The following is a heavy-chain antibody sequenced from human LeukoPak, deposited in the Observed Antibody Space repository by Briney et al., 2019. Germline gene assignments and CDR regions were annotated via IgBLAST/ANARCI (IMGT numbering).Heavy chain of an antibody. CDR2: IQPDGSEQ. J-gene: IGHJ4*02. D-gene: IGHD3-22*01. V-gene: IGHV3-7*01. CDR3: ARDSSSDFDY. CDR1: GFTFSSHW. Sequence: PGGSLRLSCAASGFTFSSHWMSWVRQAPGKGLEWVGNIQPDGSEQYPVDSVKGRFTISRDNAKNSLYLQMNSLRAEDTAVYYCARDSSSDFDYWGQGTLVTVSS.